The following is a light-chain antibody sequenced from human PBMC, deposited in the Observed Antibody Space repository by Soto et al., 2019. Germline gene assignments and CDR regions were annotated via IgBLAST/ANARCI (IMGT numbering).Light chain of an antibody. CDR3: MQALQTAWT. CDR2: LGS. CDR1: QSLLHSNGENY. V-gene: IGKV2-28*01. Sequence: DIVMTQSPLSLPVTPGEPASISCRSSQSLLHSNGENYLDWYLQKPGQSPQLLIYLGSNRASGVPDRFSGSGSGTDFTLKISEVEAEDAGVYYCMQALQTAWTFGQGTKVDIK. J-gene: IGKJ1*01.